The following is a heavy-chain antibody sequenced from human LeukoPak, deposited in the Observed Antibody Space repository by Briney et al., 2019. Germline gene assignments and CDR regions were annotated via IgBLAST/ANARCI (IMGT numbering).Heavy chain of an antibody. CDR1: GFTFSSSN. CDR3: EREWFGESN. J-gene: IGHJ4*02. D-gene: IGHD3-10*01. V-gene: IGHV3-30*04. CDR2: ISYDGSKT. Sequence: RPGGSLRLSCAPSGFTFSSSNMHWVRQSPGKGLEWVALISYDGSKTYYAESVKGRFTISRDNSKNTLFLQMNSLSAEDTAMYYCEREWFGESNWGQGTLATVSS.